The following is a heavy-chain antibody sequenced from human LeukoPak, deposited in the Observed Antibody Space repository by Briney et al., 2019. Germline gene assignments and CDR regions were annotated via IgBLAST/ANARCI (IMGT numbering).Heavy chain of an antibody. CDR2: ISAYNTDT. Sequence: GASVKVSCKASGYTFTSYGITWVRQAPGQGLEWTGWISAYNTDTNYAQNLQGRVTMTTDPSTNTAYMELKNLRSDDTAVYYCARVRPWFDPWGQGTLVTVSS. D-gene: IGHD3-10*01. V-gene: IGHV1-18*04. J-gene: IGHJ5*02. CDR1: GYTFTSYG. CDR3: ARVRPWFDP.